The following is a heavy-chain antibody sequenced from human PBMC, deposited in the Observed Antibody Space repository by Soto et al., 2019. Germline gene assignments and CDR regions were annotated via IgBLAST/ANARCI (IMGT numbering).Heavy chain of an antibody. CDR2: IYYSGST. D-gene: IGHD2-15*01. Sequence: QVQLQESGPGLVKPSQTLSLTCTVSGGSISSGGYYWSWIRQHPGKGLEWIGYIYYSGSTYYNPSLKSRVTISVDTSKNQFALKLSSVTAADTAVYYCARVSDCSGGSCYFDYWGQGTLVTVSS. CDR1: GGSISSGGYY. V-gene: IGHV4-31*03. CDR3: ARVSDCSGGSCYFDY. J-gene: IGHJ4*02.